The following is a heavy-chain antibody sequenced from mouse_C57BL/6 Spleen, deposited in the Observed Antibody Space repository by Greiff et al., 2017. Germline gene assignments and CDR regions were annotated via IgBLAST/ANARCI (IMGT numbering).Heavy chain of an antibody. J-gene: IGHJ4*01. Sequence: VQLQQSGPELVKPGASVKISCKASGYTFTDYYMNWVKQSHGKSLEWIGDINPNNGGTSYNQKFKGKATLTVDKSSSTAYMELRSLTSEDSAVYYCARTVVGAMDYWGQGTSVTVSS. V-gene: IGHV1-26*01. CDR2: INPNNGGT. D-gene: IGHD1-1*01. CDR1: GYTFTDYY. CDR3: ARTVVGAMDY.